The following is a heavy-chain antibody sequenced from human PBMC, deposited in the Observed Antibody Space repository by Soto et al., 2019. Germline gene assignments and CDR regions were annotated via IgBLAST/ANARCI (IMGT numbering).Heavy chain of an antibody. CDR1: GGSISTGGYY. D-gene: IGHD3-22*01. CDR3: ATNGGYYDASGSKYFQY. CDR2: IYYSGST. V-gene: IGHV4-31*03. J-gene: IGHJ1*01. Sequence: QVQLQESGPGLVKPSQTLSLTCTVSGGSISTGGYYWSWIRQHPGKGLECIGYIYYSGSTYYNPSLKSRVTISLDTSKNQFSLKLSSVTAADTAVYYCATNGGYYDASGSKYFQYWGQGTLVTASS.